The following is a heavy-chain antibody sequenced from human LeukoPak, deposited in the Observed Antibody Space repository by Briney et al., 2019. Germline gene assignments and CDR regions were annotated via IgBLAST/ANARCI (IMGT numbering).Heavy chain of an antibody. CDR3: ARSYDILTGYYPSYYYYYGMDV. J-gene: IGHJ6*02. D-gene: IGHD3-9*01. CDR1: GYTFTGYY. Sequence: ATVKVSCKASGYTFTGYYMXXVXXXXXXXXXXXXXXXXXXXXTNYAQKFQGRVTMTRYTSISTAYMELSRLRSDDTAVYYCARSYDILTGYYPSYYYYYGMDVWGQGTTVTVSS. CDR2: XXXXXXXT. V-gene: IGHV1-2*02.